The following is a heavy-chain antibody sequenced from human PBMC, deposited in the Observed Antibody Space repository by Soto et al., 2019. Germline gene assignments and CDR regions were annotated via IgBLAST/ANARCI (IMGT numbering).Heavy chain of an antibody. D-gene: IGHD6-19*01. J-gene: IGHJ4*02. CDR2: IWYDGSNK. V-gene: IGHV3-33*01. CDR3: ARVHQAYSSCWCNYQALDY. Sequence: QVQLVESGGGGVQPGRSLRLSCAASGFTFSSYGMHWVRQAPGKGLAWVAVIWYDGSNKYYADSVKGRFTISRDTSKHTVSLQMNSLRAEDMAEYYCARVHQAYSSCWCNYQALDYWGQGTLDTDSS. CDR1: GFTFSSYG.